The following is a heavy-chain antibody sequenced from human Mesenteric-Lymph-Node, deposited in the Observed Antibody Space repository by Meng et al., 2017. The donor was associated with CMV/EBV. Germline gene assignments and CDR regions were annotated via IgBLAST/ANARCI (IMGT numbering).Heavy chain of an antibody. J-gene: IGHJ5*02. D-gene: IGHD4-17*01. CDR2: IYYSGNT. V-gene: IGHV4-39*07. CDR3: ARTGAYGDYVLVNWFDP. Sequence: SISKSKYYWGWIRQPPEKGLEWIGSIYYSGNTYYNPSLKSRVTISVDTSKNQFSLKLSSVTAADTAVYYCARTGAYGDYVLVNWFDPWGQGTLVTVSS. CDR1: SISKSKYY.